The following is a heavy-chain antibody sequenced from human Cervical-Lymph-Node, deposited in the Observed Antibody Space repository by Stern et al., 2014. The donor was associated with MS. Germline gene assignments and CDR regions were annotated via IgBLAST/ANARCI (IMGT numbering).Heavy chain of an antibody. CDR3: ARDYGMDV. V-gene: IGHV1-18*01. Sequence: VQLVESGPEVKKPGASVKVSCKAVGYSFNNYGVAWVRQAPGQGLEWMGLISGHNGRTDYAQNFQDRVTMTTETSTSTAYLELRSLRFNDTAVYYCARDYGMDVWGQGTTVIVSS. J-gene: IGHJ6*02. CDR1: GYSFNNYG. CDR2: ISGHNGRT.